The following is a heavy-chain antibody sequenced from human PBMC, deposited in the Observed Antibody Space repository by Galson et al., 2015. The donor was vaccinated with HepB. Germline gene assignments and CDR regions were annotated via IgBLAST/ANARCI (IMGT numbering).Heavy chain of an antibody. Sequence: SLRLSCAASGFTFSSYGMHWVRQAPGKGLEWVAVIWYDGSNKYYADSVKGRFTISRDNSKNTLYLQMNSLRAEDTAVYYCARVRCSSTSCYSMAALGYMDVWGKGTTVTVSS. CDR2: IWYDGSNK. CDR3: ARVRCSSTSCYSMAALGYMDV. CDR1: GFTFSSYG. D-gene: IGHD2-2*02. J-gene: IGHJ6*03. V-gene: IGHV3-33*01.